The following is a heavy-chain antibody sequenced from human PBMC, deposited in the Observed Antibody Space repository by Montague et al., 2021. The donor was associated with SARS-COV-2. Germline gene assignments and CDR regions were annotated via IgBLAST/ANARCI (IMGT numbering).Heavy chain of an antibody. D-gene: IGHD4-17*01. CDR2: IYYSGST. CDR1: GGSISSSSYY. Sequence: SETLSLTCTVSGGSISSSSYYWGWIRQPPGKGLEWIGSIYYSGSTYYNPSLKSRVTISVDTSKNPFSLKLSSVTAADTAVYYCARDYGDYGSGYYYGMDVWGQGTTVTVSS. CDR3: ARDYGDYGSGYYYGMDV. V-gene: IGHV4-39*07. J-gene: IGHJ6*02.